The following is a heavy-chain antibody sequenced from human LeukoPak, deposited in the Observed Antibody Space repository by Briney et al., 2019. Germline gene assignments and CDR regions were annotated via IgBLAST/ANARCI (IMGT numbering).Heavy chain of an antibody. CDR2: IRYDGSNK. V-gene: IGHV3-30*02. J-gene: IGHJ4*02. CDR3: AKPIVSGSSGWREGGY. CDR1: GFTFSSYG. Sequence: PGGSLRLSCAASGFTFSSYGMHWVRQAPGKGLEWVAFIRYDGSNKYYADSVKGRFTISRDNSKNTLYLQMNRLRAEDTAVYYCAKPIVSGSSGWREGGYWGQGTLVTVSS. D-gene: IGHD6-19*01.